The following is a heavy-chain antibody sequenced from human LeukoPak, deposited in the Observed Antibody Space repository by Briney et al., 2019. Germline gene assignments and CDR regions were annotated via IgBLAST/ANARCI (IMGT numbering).Heavy chain of an antibody. Sequence: PGGSLRLSCAASGFTFSSYGMSWVRQAPGKGLEWVSAISGSGGSTFYADSVKGRFTISRDNSKNTLYLQMNSLRAEDTAVYYCAKDLFVGETNDAFDIWGQGTMVTVSS. CDR2: ISGSGGST. J-gene: IGHJ3*02. CDR1: GFTFSSYG. V-gene: IGHV3-23*01. D-gene: IGHD3-16*01. CDR3: AKDLFVGETNDAFDI.